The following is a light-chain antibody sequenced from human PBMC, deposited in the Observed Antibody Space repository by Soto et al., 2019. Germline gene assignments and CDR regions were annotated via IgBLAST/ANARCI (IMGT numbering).Light chain of an antibody. CDR2: RYN. CDR1: TSNIGSNY. J-gene: IGLJ2*01. CDR3: AAWDDSQIVV. V-gene: IGLV1-47*01. Sequence: QAVVTQPPSASGTPGQRVTISCSGSTSNIGSNYVYWYQQLPGTAPKLLIYRYNQRPSGVPDRFSGSKSGTSASLAISGLRSEDEADYYCAAWDDSQIVVFGGGTQLTVL.